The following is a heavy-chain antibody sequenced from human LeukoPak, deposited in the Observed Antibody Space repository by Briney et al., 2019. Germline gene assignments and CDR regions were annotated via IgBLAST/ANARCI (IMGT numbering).Heavy chain of an antibody. Sequence: SSETLSLTCTVSGGSISSGGYYWSWIRQHPGKGLEWIGYIYYSGSTNYNPSLKSRVTISVDTSKNQFSLKLSSVTAADTAVYYCARAKFFWSGYPDVWGQGTTVTVSS. J-gene: IGHJ6*02. CDR3: ARAKFFWSGYPDV. V-gene: IGHV4-31*03. CDR1: GGSISSGGYY. D-gene: IGHD3-3*01. CDR2: IYYSGST.